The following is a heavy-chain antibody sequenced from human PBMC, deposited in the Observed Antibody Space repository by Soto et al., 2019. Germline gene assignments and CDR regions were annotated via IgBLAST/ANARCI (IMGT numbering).Heavy chain of an antibody. CDR3: AHRPRGYAYYFDY. Sequence: QITLKESGPTLVKPTQTLTLTCTFSGFSLSTRGVAVGWFRQPPGKALEWLALIYWDEDKWHSPSLKSRLTIADDTSKNQVVLTITNLDPVDTATYYCAHRPRGYAYYFDYWGQGTLVTVSS. V-gene: IGHV2-5*02. J-gene: IGHJ4*02. D-gene: IGHD5-12*01. CDR2: IYWDEDK. CDR1: GFSLSTRGVA.